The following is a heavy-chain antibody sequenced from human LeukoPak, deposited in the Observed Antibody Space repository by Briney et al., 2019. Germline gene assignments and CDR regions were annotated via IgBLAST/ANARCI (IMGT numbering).Heavy chain of an antibody. J-gene: IGHJ4*02. CDR1: GGSISSSSYY. V-gene: IGHV4-39*01. Sequence: SETLSLTCTVPGGSISSSSYYWGWIRQPPGKGLEWIGSIYYSGSTYYNPSLKSRVTISVDTSKNQFSLKLSSVTAADTAVYYCASYVNDYGDYCFDYWGQGTLVTVSS. CDR2: IYYSGST. CDR3: ASYVNDYGDYCFDY. D-gene: IGHD4-17*01.